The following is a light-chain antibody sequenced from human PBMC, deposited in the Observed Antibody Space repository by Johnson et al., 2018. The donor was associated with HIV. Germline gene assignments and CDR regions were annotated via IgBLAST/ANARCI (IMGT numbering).Light chain of an antibody. CDR1: SSNIGNNY. CDR3: GTWDSSLSVPG. J-gene: IGLJ1*01. V-gene: IGLV1-51*01. Sequence: SALTQPPPVSAAPGQKVTISCSGSSSNIGNNYVSWYQQLPGTAPKLLIYDNNKRPSGIPDRFSGSKSGTSATLGITGLQTGDEADYYCGTWDSSLSVPGFGSGTKVTVL. CDR2: DNN.